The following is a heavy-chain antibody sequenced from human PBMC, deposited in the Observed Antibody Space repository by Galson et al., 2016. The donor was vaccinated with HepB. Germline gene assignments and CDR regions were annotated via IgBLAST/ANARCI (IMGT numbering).Heavy chain of an antibody. CDR2: ISWNSGNI. V-gene: IGHV3-9*01. CDR3: AKDPTQAVVVTNFDY. D-gene: IGHD2-21*02. CDR1: GFNFDDYA. J-gene: IGHJ4*02. Sequence: SLRLSCAASGFNFDDYAMHWVRQAPGKGLEWVASISWNSGNIGYADSVKGRFSISRDNAKKSLYLQMNSLRAEDTALYYCAKDPTQAVVVTNFDYWGQGTLVTVSS.